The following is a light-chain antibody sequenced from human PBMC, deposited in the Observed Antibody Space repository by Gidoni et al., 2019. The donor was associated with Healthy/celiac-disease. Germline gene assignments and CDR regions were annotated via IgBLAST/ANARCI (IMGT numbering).Light chain of an antibody. Sequence: EIVMPQSPATLSVSPGERATLSCRASQSVSSNLAWYQQKPGQAPRLLSYGASTRAPGIPARFSGSGSGTEFTLTISSLQSEDFAVYYCQQYNNWPPYTFGQGTKLEIK. CDR1: QSVSSN. CDR2: GAS. CDR3: QQYNNWPPYT. J-gene: IGKJ2*01. V-gene: IGKV3-15*01.